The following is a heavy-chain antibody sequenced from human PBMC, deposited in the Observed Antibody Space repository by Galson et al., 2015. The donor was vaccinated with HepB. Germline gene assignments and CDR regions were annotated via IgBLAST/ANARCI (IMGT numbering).Heavy chain of an antibody. D-gene: IGHD1-26*01. V-gene: IGHV4-31*03. J-gene: IGHJ5*02. CDR1: GGSISSGGYY. CDR2: IYYSGNT. Sequence: TLSLTCTVSGGSISSGGYYWSWIRQHPGKGLEWIGYIYYSGNTYYNPSLKSRLIISVDTSKNQFSLRLSSVTAADTAVYYCARGGGYPKSWFDPWGQGTLVTVSS. CDR3: ARGGGYPKSWFDP.